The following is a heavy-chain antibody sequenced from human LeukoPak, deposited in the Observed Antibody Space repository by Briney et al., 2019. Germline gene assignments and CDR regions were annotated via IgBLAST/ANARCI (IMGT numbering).Heavy chain of an antibody. J-gene: IGHJ6*02. CDR2: TSYSGST. Sequence: SETLSLTCTVSGGCISNSYWSWVRQPPGKGLEWIGYTSYSGSTNYNPSLKSRVTMSVDTSKDQFCLRLISVTAADTAVYYCARTVSGDYYGMDVWGQGTTFTVSS. D-gene: IGHD1-26*01. V-gene: IGHV4-59*08. CDR3: ARTVSGDYYGMDV. CDR1: GGCISNSY.